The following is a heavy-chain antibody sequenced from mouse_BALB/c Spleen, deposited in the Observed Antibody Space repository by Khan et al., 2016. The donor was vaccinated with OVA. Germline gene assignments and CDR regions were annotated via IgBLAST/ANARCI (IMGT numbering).Heavy chain of an antibody. D-gene: IGHD1-1*01. Sequence: VQLQQYGAELVKAGASVKMSYKASGYTFTSYWMHWVKQRLGQGLEWFAETNPTNGRTYYNEKFKSKATLTVDKSSSTAYMLLSGPTFEDSAVYYCARIKKIVATYFDYWGQGTTLTVSS. CDR3: ARIKKIVATYFDY. J-gene: IGHJ2*01. V-gene: IGHV1S81*02. CDR2: TNPTNGRT. CDR1: GYTFTSYW.